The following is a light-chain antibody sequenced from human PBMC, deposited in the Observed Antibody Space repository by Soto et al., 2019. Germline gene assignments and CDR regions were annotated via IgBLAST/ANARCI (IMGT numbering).Light chain of an antibody. J-gene: IGKJ2*01. CDR1: QGIRNF. CDR3: LQHNTYPYT. V-gene: IGKV1-17*03. CDR2: AAS. Sequence: DIQMTQSPSAMSASVGDRVTITCRASQGIRNFLAWFQQRPGEVPKRLIYAASSLEGGVPSRFSGSGSGTEFTLTISSLQPVDFATYYCLQHNTYPYTFGQGTKVEIK.